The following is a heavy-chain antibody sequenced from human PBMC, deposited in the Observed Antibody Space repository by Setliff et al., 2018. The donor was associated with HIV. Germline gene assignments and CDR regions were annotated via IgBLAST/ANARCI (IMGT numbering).Heavy chain of an antibody. CDR3: ARQSSGSPEYFQH. Sequence: SETLSLTCTVSGGSISGHYWSWIRQPAGKGLEWIGRIYTSGSTNYNPSLKSRVTISVDTSKNQFSLKVSSVTAADTAVYYCARQSSGSPEYFQHWGQGTLVTVSS. V-gene: IGHV4-4*07. CDR1: GGSISGHY. D-gene: IGHD1-26*01. CDR2: IYTSGST. J-gene: IGHJ1*01.